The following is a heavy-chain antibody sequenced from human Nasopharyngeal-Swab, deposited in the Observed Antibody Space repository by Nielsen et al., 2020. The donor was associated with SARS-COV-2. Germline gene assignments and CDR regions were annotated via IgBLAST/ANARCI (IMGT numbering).Heavy chain of an antibody. CDR2: ISYDGSNK. CDR1: GFTFSSYG. J-gene: IGHJ4*02. V-gene: IGHV3-30*18. D-gene: IGHD3-22*01. CDR3: AKAGGITMIVVVRRYYFDY. Sequence: GESLKISCAASGFTFSSYGMHWVRQAPGKGLEWVAVISYDGSNKCYADSVKGRFTISRDNSKNTLYLQMNSLRAEDTAVYYCAKAGGITMIVVVRRYYFDYWGQGTLVTVSS.